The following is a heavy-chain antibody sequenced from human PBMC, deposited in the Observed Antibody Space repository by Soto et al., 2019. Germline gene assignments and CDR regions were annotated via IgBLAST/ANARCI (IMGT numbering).Heavy chain of an antibody. V-gene: IGHV1-18*04. CDR2: ISAYNGNT. Sequence: ASVKVSCKASGYTFTSYGISWVRQAPGQGLEWMGWISAYNGNTNYAQKLQGRVTMTTDTSTSTAYMELRSLRSDDTAVYYCASENSGYDYYGMDVWGQGTTVTVSS. CDR3: ASENSGYDYYGMDV. CDR1: GYTFTSYG. J-gene: IGHJ6*02. D-gene: IGHD1-26*01.